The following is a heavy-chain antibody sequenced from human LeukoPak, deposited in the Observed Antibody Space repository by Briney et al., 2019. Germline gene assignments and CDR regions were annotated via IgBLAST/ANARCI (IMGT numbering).Heavy chain of an antibody. J-gene: IGHJ4*02. V-gene: IGHV3-23*01. D-gene: IGHD6-19*01. CDR3: AKDVAPDSGWDLDY. CDR2: IYNSGAKI. CDR1: GLTFSTYS. Sequence: GGSLRLSCAVSGLTFSTYSMTWVRQGPGKGLEWVSSIYNSGAKIFYADSVKGRFTISRDNSKNMLYLQMNSLRVEDAAVYYCAKDVAPDSGWDLDYWGQGTLVTVSS.